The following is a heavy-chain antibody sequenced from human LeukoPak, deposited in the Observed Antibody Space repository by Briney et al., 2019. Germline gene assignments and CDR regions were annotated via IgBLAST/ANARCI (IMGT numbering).Heavy chain of an antibody. CDR1: GDSISSYY. CDR2: ISDTGST. J-gene: IGHJ4*02. CDR3: ARQRRSASLLYYFDY. Sequence: SETLSLTCTVSGDSISSYYWSWIRHPPGKGLEWIGYISDTGSTNYNPSLKSRLTISVDTSKNQFSLKVTSVTAADTAVYYCARQRRSASLLYYFDYWGQGTLVTVSS. D-gene: IGHD2-15*01. V-gene: IGHV4-59*08.